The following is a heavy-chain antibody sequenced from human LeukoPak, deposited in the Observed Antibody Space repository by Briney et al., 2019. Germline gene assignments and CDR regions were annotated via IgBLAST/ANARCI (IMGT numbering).Heavy chain of an antibody. CDR1: GGSISSYY. J-gene: IGHJ3*02. V-gene: IGHV4-59*01. D-gene: IGHD5-12*01. Sequence: SETLSLTCTVSGGSISSYYWSWIRQPPGKGLEWIGYIYYSGSTNYSPSLKSRVTISVDTSKNQFPLKLSSVTAADTAVYYCARGATISAFDIWGQGTMVTVSS. CDR3: ARGATISAFDI. CDR2: IYYSGST.